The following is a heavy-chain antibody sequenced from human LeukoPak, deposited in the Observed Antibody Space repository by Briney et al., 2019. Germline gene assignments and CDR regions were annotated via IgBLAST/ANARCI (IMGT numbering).Heavy chain of an antibody. CDR3: ARGGYSYGPKAFDI. CDR2: ISSSSSTI. Sequence: GGSLRLSCAASGFTFSSYSMNWVRQAPGKGLEWVSYISSSSSTIYYADSVKGRFTTSRDNAKNSLYLQMNSLRAEDTAVYYCARGGYSYGPKAFDIWGQGTMATVSS. CDR1: GFTFSSYS. J-gene: IGHJ3*02. V-gene: IGHV3-48*01. D-gene: IGHD5-18*01.